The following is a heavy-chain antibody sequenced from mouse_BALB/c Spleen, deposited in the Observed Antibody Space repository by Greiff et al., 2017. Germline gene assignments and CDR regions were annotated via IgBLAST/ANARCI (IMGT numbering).Heavy chain of an antibody. D-gene: IGHD2-4*01. V-gene: IGHV3-6*02. CDR1: GYSITSGYY. CDR3: ARVGDYVFYYFDY. J-gene: IGHJ2*01. Sequence: EVKLQESGPGLVKPSQSLSLTCSVTGYSITSGYYWNWIRQFPGNKLEWMGYISYDGSNNYNPSLKNRISITRDTSKNQFFLKLNSVTTEDTATYYCARVGDYVFYYFDYWGQGTTLTVSS. CDR2: ISYDGSN.